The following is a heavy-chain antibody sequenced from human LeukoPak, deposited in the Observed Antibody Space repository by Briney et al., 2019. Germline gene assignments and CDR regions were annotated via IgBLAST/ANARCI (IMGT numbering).Heavy chain of an antibody. D-gene: IGHD3-22*01. CDR1: GGSISSYY. J-gene: IGHJ3*02. CDR2: IYTSGST. V-gene: IGHV4-4*07. CDR3: ARDGDYDSHRTDAFDI. Sequence: SETLSLTCTVSGGSISSYYWSWIRPPAGKGLEWIGRIYTSGSTNYNPSLKSRVTISVDKSKNQFSLKLSSVTAADTAVYYCARDGDYDSHRTDAFDIWGQGTMVTVSS.